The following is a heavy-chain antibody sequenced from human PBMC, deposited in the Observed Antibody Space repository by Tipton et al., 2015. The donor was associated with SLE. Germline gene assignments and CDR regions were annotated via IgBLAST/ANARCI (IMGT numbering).Heavy chain of an antibody. CDR1: GFTFSSYW. V-gene: IGHV3-7*01. J-gene: IGHJ4*02. CDR2: IKQDGSEK. D-gene: IGHD3-16*01. CDR3: ARSLGAMGRYFDY. Sequence: SLRLSCAASGFTFSSYWMSWVRQAPGKGLEWVANIKQDGSEKYYVDSVKGRFTISRDNAKNSLYLQMNSLRAEDTAVYYCARSLGAMGRYFDYWGQGTLVTVSS.